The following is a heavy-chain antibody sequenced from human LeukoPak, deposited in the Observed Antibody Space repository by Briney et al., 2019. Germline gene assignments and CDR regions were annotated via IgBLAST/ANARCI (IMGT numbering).Heavy chain of an antibody. D-gene: IGHD1-26*01. V-gene: IGHV4-59*01. Sequence: SETLSLTCTVSGDSITSSYWSWIRQPPGKGLEWIGYIYYSGGTDYNPSLKSRVTISVDTSKNQFSLNLTSMTAADTAVYYCARGWDTGSYYFDYWGQGTLVTVSS. CDR3: ARGWDTGSYYFDY. J-gene: IGHJ4*02. CDR1: GDSITSSY. CDR2: IYYSGGT.